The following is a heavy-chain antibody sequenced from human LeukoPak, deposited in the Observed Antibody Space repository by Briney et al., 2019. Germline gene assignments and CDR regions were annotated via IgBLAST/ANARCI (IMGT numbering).Heavy chain of an antibody. D-gene: IGHD3-22*01. Sequence: ASVKVSCKASGYTFTGYYMHWVRQAPGQGLEWMGWINPNSGGTNYAQKLQGRVTMTTDTSTSTAYMELRSLRSDDTAVYYCARDPVASSGYYGTYYFDYWGQGTLVTVSS. CDR3: ARDPVASSGYYGTYYFDY. CDR1: GYTFTGYY. V-gene: IGHV1-2*02. CDR2: INPNSGGT. J-gene: IGHJ4*02.